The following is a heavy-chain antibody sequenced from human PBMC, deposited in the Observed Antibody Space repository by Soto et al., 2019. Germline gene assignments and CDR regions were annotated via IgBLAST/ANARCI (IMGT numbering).Heavy chain of an antibody. CDR2: VTTDKGKT. CDR3: AAHSPAFDY. D-gene: IGHD2-21*01. Sequence: QVQLVQSGPEVKKPGASVKVSCKTSGYTFTNFGIRWVRQAPGQGLEWVGWVTTDKGKTTYALKFEGRATMTTDTSTSTAYTELRSLRSDATAVYYCAAHSPAFDYWGQGTLVTVSA. V-gene: IGHV1-18*01. CDR1: GYTFTNFG. J-gene: IGHJ4*02.